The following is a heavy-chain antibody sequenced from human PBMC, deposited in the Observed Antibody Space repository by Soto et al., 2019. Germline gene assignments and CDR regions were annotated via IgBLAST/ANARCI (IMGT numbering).Heavy chain of an antibody. CDR2: ISFDGNNK. J-gene: IGHJ3*01. CDR3: AKDSGSGWYEGGSDV. D-gene: IGHD6-19*01. Sequence: QVQLVESGGGVVQPGRSLRLSCVGSGFSFSNYGMHWVRQAPGKGLEWVALISFDGNNKYYGDSVKGRFTISRDNSKNTLFVEVKSLRVEDTALYYCAKDSGSGWYEGGSDVWGQGTMVTVSS. V-gene: IGHV3-30*18. CDR1: GFSFSNYG.